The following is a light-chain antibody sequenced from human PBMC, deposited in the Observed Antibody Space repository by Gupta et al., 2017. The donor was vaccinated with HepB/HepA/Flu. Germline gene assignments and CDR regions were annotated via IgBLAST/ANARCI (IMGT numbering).Light chain of an antibody. CDR1: QSVSSSY. J-gene: IGKJ3*01. CDR3: QQYGSSPFT. V-gene: IGKV3-20*01. Sequence: EIVLTHSPGTLSLSPGERATRSCRASQSVSSSYLAWYQQKPGQAPRLLIYGASSRATGIPDRFSGSGFGTDFTLTISRLEPEDFVVYYCQQYGSSPFTFGPGTKVDIK. CDR2: GAS.